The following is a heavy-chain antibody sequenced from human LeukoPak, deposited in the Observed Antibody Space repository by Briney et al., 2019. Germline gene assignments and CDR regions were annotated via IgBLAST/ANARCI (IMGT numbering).Heavy chain of an antibody. CDR1: GYTFTGYY. CDR3: ARNFDMKGFDP. CDR2: INPNSGGT. V-gene: IGHV1-2*02. D-gene: IGHD3-9*01. Sequence: GASVKVSCKASGYTFTGYYMHWGRHAPGQGLEWMGWINPNSGGTNYAQKFQGRVTITRDTSISTAYMDLTRLTSDDTAVYYCARNFDMKGFDPWGRGTLVTVSS. J-gene: IGHJ5*02.